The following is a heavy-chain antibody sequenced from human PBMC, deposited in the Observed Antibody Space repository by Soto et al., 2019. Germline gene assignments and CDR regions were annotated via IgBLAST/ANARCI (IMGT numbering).Heavy chain of an antibody. CDR1: GFTFSDYY. J-gene: IGHJ4*01. D-gene: IGHD1-26*01. V-gene: IGHV3-72*01. CDR3: ARSGSYYHHDY. CDR2: IRNKANSYTT. Sequence: GGSLRLSCAASGFTFSDYYMDWVRQAPGKGLEWVGRIRNKANSYTTKYAASVKGRFTISRDDSKNSLYLQMNSLKTEDTAVYYCARSGSYYHHDYWGQGTLVTVS.